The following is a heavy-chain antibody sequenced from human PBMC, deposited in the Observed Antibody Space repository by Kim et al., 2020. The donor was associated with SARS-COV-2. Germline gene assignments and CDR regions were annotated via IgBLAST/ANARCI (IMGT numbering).Heavy chain of an antibody. D-gene: IGHD2-2*01. V-gene: IGHV3-33*01. J-gene: IGHJ4*02. Sequence: GGSLRLSCAASGFTFSSFGMHWVRQAPGKGLEWVAIIWLDGSNKYYGDSVKGRFTISRDNSKNTLYLQMNSLRVDDTAVYYCARGYCTSSSCYLGAVFDQWGQGTLVTVSS. CDR2: IWLDGSNK. CDR1: GFTFSSFG. CDR3: ARGYCTSSSCYLGAVFDQ.